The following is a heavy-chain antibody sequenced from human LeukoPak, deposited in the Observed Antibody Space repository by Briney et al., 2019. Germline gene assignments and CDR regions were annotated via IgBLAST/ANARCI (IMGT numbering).Heavy chain of an antibody. CDR2: INHSGST. CDR3: ARVLPAAPNWFDP. J-gene: IGHJ5*02. D-gene: IGHD2-2*01. Sequence: SETRSLTCAVYGGSFSGYYWGWIRQPPGKGLEWIGEINHSGSTNYNPSLKSRVTISVDTSKNQFSLKLSSVTAADTAVYYCARVLPAAPNWFDPWGQGTLVTVSS. CDR1: GGSFSGYY. V-gene: IGHV4-34*01.